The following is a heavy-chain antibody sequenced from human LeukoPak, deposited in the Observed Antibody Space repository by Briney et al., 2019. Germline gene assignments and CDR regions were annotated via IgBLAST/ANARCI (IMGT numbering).Heavy chain of an antibody. J-gene: IGHJ5*02. Sequence: ASVKVSCKASGGTFSSYAISWERQAPGQGLEWMGWISAYNGNTNYAQKLQGRVTMTTDTSTSTAYMELRSLRSDDTAVYYCASQLEEDNWFDPWGQGTLVTVSS. V-gene: IGHV1-18*01. CDR2: ISAYNGNT. D-gene: IGHD1-1*01. CDR3: ASQLEEDNWFDP. CDR1: GGTFSSYA.